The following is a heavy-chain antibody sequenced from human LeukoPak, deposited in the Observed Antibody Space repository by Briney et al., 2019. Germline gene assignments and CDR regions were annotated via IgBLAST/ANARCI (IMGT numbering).Heavy chain of an antibody. D-gene: IGHD5-24*01. CDR1: GFTFSSYS. V-gene: IGHV3-21*01. Sequence: GGSLRLSCAASGFTFSSYSMNWVRQAPGKGLEWVSSISSSSSYIYYADSMKGRFTISRDNAKNSLYLQMNSLRAEDTAVYYCAREREMLGSPGDYWGQGTLVTVSS. CDR3: AREREMLGSPGDY. J-gene: IGHJ4*02. CDR2: ISSSSSYI.